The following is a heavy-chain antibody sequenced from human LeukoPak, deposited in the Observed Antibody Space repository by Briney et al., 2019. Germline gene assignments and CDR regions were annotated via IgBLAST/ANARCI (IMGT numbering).Heavy chain of an antibody. CDR1: GFTFSSYA. V-gene: IGHV3-23*01. CDR3: AKASGLQGAFDI. CDR2: ISGSGGST. D-gene: IGHD3-10*01. Sequence: RGSLTLSCAASGFTFSSYAISWVRQAPGKGLEWVSAISGSGGSTYYADSVKGRFTISRDNSKNTLYLQMNSLRAEDTAVYYCAKASGLQGAFDIWGQGTMVTVSS. J-gene: IGHJ3*02.